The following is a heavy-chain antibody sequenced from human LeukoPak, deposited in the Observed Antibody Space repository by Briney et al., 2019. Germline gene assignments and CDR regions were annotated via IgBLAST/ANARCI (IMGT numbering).Heavy chain of an antibody. V-gene: IGHV4-39*01. CDR2: IHYSGAT. CDR3: AGMLGGLQLASNDY. CDR1: GGSISSSSLY. J-gene: IGHJ4*02. Sequence: SETLSPTCTVSGGSISSSSLYWGWIRQPPGKGLEWIASIHYSGATYHNPSLKSRVTISIDTSKSQFSLNLSSVTAADTAVYYCAGMLGGLQLASNDYWGQGTLVTVSS. D-gene: IGHD1-1*01.